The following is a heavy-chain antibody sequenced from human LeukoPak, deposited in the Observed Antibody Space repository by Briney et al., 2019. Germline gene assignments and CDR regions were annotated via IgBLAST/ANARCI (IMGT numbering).Heavy chain of an antibody. J-gene: IGHJ4*02. CDR2: ISWNSGSI. Sequence: GGSLRLSCAASGFTFDDYAMHWVRQGPGKGLEWVSGISWNSGSIGYADSVKGRFTISRDNAKNSLYLQMNSLRAEDTALYYCAKDPYYDSSGYYSHWGQGTLVTVSS. V-gene: IGHV3-9*01. D-gene: IGHD3-22*01. CDR3: AKDPYYDSSGYYSH. CDR1: GFTFDDYA.